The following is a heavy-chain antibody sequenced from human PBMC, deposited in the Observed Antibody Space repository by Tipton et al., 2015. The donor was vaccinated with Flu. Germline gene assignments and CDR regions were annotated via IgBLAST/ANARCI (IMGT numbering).Heavy chain of an antibody. V-gene: IGHV4-39*07. J-gene: IGHJ6*02. CDR2: IYYSGTT. D-gene: IGHD1-1*01. Sequence: TLSLTCIVSGDSISTTIYYWGWVRQPPGKGLEWIGSIYYSGTTYYNPSLKSRVTISVDSSKNEFSLTLASLTAADTAVYYCARDLWNDRRAYYYYGVDVWGQGP. CDR3: ARDLWNDRRAYYYYGVDV. CDR1: GDSISTTIYY.